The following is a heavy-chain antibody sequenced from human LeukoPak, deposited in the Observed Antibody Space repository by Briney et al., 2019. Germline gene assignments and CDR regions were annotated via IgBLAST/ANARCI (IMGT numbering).Heavy chain of an antibody. CDR2: IKQDGSEK. CDR3: ARGLPYYYGSGRFDY. Sequence: VGSLRLSCAASGFTFSSYWMSWVRQAPGKGLEWVANIKQDGSEKYYVDSVKGRFTISRDNAKNSLYLQMNSLRAEDTAVYYCARGLPYYYGSGRFDYWGQGTLVTVSS. V-gene: IGHV3-7*01. J-gene: IGHJ4*02. CDR1: GFTFSSYW. D-gene: IGHD3-10*01.